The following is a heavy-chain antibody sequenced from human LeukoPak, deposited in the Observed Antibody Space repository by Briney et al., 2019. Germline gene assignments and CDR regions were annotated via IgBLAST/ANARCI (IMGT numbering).Heavy chain of an antibody. V-gene: IGHV3-30*18. J-gene: IGHJ4*02. Sequence: GGSLRLSCAASGFTFSSYGMHWVRQAPGKGLEWVAVISYDGSNKYYADSVKGRFTISRDNSKNTLYLQTNSLRAEDTAVYYCAKEGYYGSGSYPYYFDYWGQGTLVTVSS. D-gene: IGHD3-10*01. CDR3: AKEGYYGSGSYPYYFDY. CDR2: ISYDGSNK. CDR1: GFTFSSYG.